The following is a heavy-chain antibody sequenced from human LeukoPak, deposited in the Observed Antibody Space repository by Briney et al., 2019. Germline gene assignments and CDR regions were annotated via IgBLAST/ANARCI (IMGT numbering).Heavy chain of an antibody. V-gene: IGHV3-7*04. CDR3: ARDHHPFTA. CDR1: GFTFSIYW. D-gene: IGHD5-18*01. J-gene: IGHJ4*02. CDR2: IKEDGSEK. Sequence: GGSLRLSCAASGFTFSIYWMTWVRQAPGKGPEWVANIKEDGSEKNYVDSVKGRFTISRDNAKNSLYLQMNSLRAEDTAVYYCARDHHPFTAWGQGILVTVSP.